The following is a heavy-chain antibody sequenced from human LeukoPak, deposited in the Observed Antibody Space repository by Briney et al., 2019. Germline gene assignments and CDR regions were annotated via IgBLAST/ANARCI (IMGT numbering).Heavy chain of an antibody. CDR3: ATPGGLDY. CDR2: IWSDGNTK. CDR1: GFSFTSFA. V-gene: IGHV3-33*01. Sequence: GGSLRLSCAASGFSFTSFAIHWVRQAPGKGLEWVAIIWSDGNTKYYADSVKGRFTIPRDNSKNTLFLQMNSLRTDDTAVYYCATPGGLDYWGQGTLVIVSS. J-gene: IGHJ4*02. D-gene: IGHD4-23*01.